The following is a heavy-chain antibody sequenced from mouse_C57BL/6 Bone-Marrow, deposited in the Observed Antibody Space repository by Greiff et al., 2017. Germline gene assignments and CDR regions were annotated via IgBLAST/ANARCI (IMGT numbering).Heavy chain of an antibody. CDR1: GYTFTDYN. V-gene: IGHV1-18*01. D-gene: IGHD6-1*01. CDR3: ALIRGRNHSPFAY. CDR2: INPNNGGT. Sequence: VQLKESGPELVKPGASVKIPCKASGYTFTDYNMDWVKQSHGKSLEWIGDINPNNGGTNYNQKFKSKATLTVDKSSSTAYMELRSLTSEDTAVYYCALIRGRNHSPFAYWGQGTLVTVSA. J-gene: IGHJ3*01.